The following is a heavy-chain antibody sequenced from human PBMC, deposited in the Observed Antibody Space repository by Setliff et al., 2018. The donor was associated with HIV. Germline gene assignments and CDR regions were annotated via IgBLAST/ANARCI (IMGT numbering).Heavy chain of an antibody. CDR3: ARVRGDNFWSCSYSLPASDAFDV. D-gene: IGHD3-3*01. Sequence: PSETLSLTCSVSGGSMTRNYWSWSRQPPGKGLEWMGYIYYSGTTNYNPSLRSRVTFSVDMSKTQVSLKLTSVTAADTAMYFCARVRGDNFWSCSYSLPASDAFDVWGQGTMVTVSS. J-gene: IGHJ3*01. V-gene: IGHV4-59*01. CDR1: GGSMTRNY. CDR2: IYYSGTT.